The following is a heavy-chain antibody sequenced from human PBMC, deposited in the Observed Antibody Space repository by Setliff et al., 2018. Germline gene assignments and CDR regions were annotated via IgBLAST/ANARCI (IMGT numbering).Heavy chain of an antibody. CDR3: ARRWNFGPYGSGIHDGFDM. D-gene: IGHD3-10*01. CDR2: INHYEST. V-gene: IGHV4-34*01. CDR1: DGSFSDYY. J-gene: IGHJ3*02. Sequence: SETLSLTCAVYDGSFSDYYWSWIRQPPGKGLEWIGEINHYESTKYKSSLKSRVTISVDTSKNQFSLKLNSVTAADTAVYYCARRWNFGPYGSGIHDGFDMWGQGTMVTVSS.